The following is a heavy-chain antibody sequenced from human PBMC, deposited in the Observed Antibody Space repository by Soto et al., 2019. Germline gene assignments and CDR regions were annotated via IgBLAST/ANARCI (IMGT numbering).Heavy chain of an antibody. J-gene: IGHJ6*02. Sequence: ASETLSLTCTVSGGSIISGGYYWSLIRQHPGKGLEWIGYIYYSGSTYYNPSLKSRVTISVDTSKNQFSLKLSSVTAADTAVYYCARVEVVPDTSAINGMDVWGQGTTVTVSS. CDR1: GGSIISGGYY. V-gene: IGHV4-31*03. CDR2: IYYSGST. CDR3: ARVEVVPDTSAINGMDV. D-gene: IGHD3-3*01.